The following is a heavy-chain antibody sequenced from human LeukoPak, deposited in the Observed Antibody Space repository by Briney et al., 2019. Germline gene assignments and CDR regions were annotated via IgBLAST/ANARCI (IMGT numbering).Heavy chain of an antibody. D-gene: IGHD4-23*01. J-gene: IGHJ4*02. V-gene: IGHV3-48*03. CDR3: ANLLSNSGRFLY. CDR2: ISSSGSTI. Sequence: PGGSLRLSCAASGFTFSSYEMNWVRQAPGKGLEWVSYISSSGSTIYYADSVKGRFTISRDNSKNTLYLQMNSLRAEDTAVYYCANLLSNSGRFLYWGQGTLVTVSS. CDR1: GFTFSSYE.